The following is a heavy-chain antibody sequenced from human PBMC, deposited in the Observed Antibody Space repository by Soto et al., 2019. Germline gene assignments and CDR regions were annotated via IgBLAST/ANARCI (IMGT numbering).Heavy chain of an antibody. D-gene: IGHD3-10*02. V-gene: IGHV3-23*01. CDR3: AKVGGDGQNLDVGPFEY. CDR2: IYGSGSRT. CDR1: GFTFSTYA. Sequence: GGSLRLSCAASGFTFSTYAMNWVRQAPGKGLEWVSGIYGSGSRTFYADSVKGRFTISRDNSKNTLYLQMNSLRAEGTAVYYCAKVGGDGQNLDVGPFEYCGQGALVTVSS. J-gene: IGHJ4*02.